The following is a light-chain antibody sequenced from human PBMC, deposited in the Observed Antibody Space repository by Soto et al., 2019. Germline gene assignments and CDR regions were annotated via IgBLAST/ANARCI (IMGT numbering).Light chain of an antibody. CDR2: DVS. CDR3: QQYNTYWT. CDR1: QSISTW. J-gene: IGKJ1*01. Sequence: DIQMTQSPSTLSASLGDRVTITCRASQSISTWLAWYQQKPGEAPKLLISDVSSLESGVPSRFSGSGSGTEFTLTISSLQPDDFATYFCQQYNTYWTFGQGTKVDI. V-gene: IGKV1-5*01.